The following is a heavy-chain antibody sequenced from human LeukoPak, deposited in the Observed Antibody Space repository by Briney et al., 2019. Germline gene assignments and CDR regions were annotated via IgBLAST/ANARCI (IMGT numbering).Heavy chain of an antibody. J-gene: IGHJ5*02. CDR3: ARDNSVGDIAWWFDP. CDR1: GYSFRNFA. Sequence: ASVKVSCKASGYSFRNFAISWVRQAPGQGLEWIGLINPTGTGTLYAQKFQGRVTMTRDMSTSTDYMELSSLRSEDTAVYYCARDNSVGDIAWWFDPWGQGTLVTVSS. V-gene: IGHV1-46*01. CDR2: INPTGTGT. D-gene: IGHD3-10*01.